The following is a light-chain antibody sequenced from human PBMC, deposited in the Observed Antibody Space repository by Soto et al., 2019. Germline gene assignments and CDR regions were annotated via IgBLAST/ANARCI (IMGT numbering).Light chain of an antibody. CDR2: DAS. V-gene: IGKV3D-20*01. CDR3: QQDSLSPLT. CDR1: QTIANNY. Sequence: EIVLTQSPATLSLSPGDGATLSCGASQTIANNYFAWYQQKPGLAPRLLIYDASNRATGIPDRFSGRGSGTDFTLTISKLDPEDFAVYYCQQDSLSPLTFGGGTKVEIK. J-gene: IGKJ4*01.